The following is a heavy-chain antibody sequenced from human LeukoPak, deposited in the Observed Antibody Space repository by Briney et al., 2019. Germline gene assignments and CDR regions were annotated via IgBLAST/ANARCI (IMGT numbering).Heavy chain of an antibody. J-gene: IGHJ4*02. CDR1: GGSFSGYY. Sequence: SETLSLTCAVYGGSFSGYYWSWIRQPPGKGLEWIGEINHSGSTNYNPSLKSRVTISVDTPKNQFSLKLSSVTAADTAVYYCARSRSRRLPFDYWGQGTLVTVSS. D-gene: IGHD6-25*01. CDR2: INHSGST. CDR3: ARSRSRRLPFDY. V-gene: IGHV4-34*01.